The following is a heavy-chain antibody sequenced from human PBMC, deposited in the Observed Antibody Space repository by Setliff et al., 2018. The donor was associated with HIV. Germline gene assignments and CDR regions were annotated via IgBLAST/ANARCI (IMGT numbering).Heavy chain of an antibody. CDR2: IYYSGST. Sequence: SETLSLTCTVSGGSISSGSYYWSWIRQPPGKGLEWIGSIYYSGSTYFNPSLKSRVIISVDTSTNQFSLKLNSVTAADTAVYFCARGLRQLERSNYFDYWGQGTLVTVSS. CDR3: ARGLRQLERSNYFDY. V-gene: IGHV4-39*01. D-gene: IGHD1-1*01. CDR1: GGSISSGSYY. J-gene: IGHJ4*02.